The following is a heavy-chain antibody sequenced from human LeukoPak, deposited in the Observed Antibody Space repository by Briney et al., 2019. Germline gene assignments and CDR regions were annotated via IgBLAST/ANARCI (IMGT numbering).Heavy chain of an antibody. CDR1: GFTFGDYA. CDR2: IRNKAYGGTT. D-gene: IGHD1-26*01. J-gene: IGHJ4*02. V-gene: IGHV3-49*03. CDR3: TRGPSGSYYKTDFDY. Sequence: GGSLRLSCTGSGFTFGDYAVSWFRQAPEKGLEWVGFIRNKAYGGTTEDAASVGGRFTISRDDSKSIAYLQMNSLETEDTAVYYCTRGPSGSYYKTDFDYWGQGTLVTVSS.